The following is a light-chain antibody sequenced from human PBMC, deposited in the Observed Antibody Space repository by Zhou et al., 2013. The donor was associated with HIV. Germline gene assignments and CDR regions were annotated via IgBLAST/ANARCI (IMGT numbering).Light chain of an antibody. V-gene: IGKV1-6*01. CDR3: LHDYNYPWT. J-gene: IGKJ1*01. CDR2: AAS. CDR1: QDIRSD. Sequence: AIQMTQSPSSLSASVGDRVTITCRASQDIRSDLGWYQQKPGKAPKLLIYAASSLQSGVPSRFSGSGSGTDFTLTISSLQPEDFATYYCLHDYNYPWTFGQGTKVEIK.